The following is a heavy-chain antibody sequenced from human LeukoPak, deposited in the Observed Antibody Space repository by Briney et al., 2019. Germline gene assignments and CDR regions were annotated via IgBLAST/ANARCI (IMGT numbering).Heavy chain of an antibody. CDR1: GGSISSYY. D-gene: IGHD4-17*01. J-gene: IGHJ4*02. Sequence: PSETLPLTCTVSGGSISSYYWSWIRQPAGKGLEWIGRMFSSGSTNYNPSLKSRVTMSVDTSKNHFSLKLSSVTAADTAVYYCARYRGYGDYFDYWGQGTLVTVSS. CDR2: MFSSGST. V-gene: IGHV4-4*07. CDR3: ARYRGYGDYFDY.